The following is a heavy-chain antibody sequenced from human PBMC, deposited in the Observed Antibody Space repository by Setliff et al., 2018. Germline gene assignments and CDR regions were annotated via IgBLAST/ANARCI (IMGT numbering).Heavy chain of an antibody. Sequence: LRLSCGASGINFSSHGMDWVRQAPGKGLEWVAVIWYDGSKKYYADSVKGRFTISRDNSRNTLYLQLDSLTADDTAVYYCARGSLSGTTYPSDYWGQGTLVTVSS. D-gene: IGHD1-7*01. CDR1: GINFSSHG. CDR3: ARGSLSGTTYPSDY. CDR2: IWYDGSKK. V-gene: IGHV3-33*01. J-gene: IGHJ4*02.